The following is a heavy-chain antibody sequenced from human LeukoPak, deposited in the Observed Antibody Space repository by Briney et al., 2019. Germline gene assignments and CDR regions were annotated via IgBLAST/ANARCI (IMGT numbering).Heavy chain of an antibody. D-gene: IGHD3/OR15-3a*01. CDR2: IIPALDRA. Sequence: GSSVKVSCKASGGTFSSYAISWVRQAPGQGLQWMGRIIPALDRANYAHNFQGRLTITADKSTKTAYMELSSLQSEDTGLYFCARRTDAVDDAFDIWGQGTMLIVSS. CDR1: GGTFSSYA. J-gene: IGHJ3*02. CDR3: ARRTDAVDDAFDI. V-gene: IGHV1-69*04.